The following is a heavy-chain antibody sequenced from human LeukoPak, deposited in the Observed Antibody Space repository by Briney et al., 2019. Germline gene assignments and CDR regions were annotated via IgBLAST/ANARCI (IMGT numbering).Heavy chain of an antibody. CDR2: IYYSGST. CDR1: GGSISSYY. V-gene: IGHV4-39*07. J-gene: IGHJ6*03. Sequence: SETLSLTCTVSGGSISSYYWSWIRQPPGKGLEWIGSIYYSGSTYYNPSLKSRVTISVDTSKNQFSLKLSSVTAADTAVYYCASYGSGSYYYYYMDVWGKGTTVTVSS. CDR3: ASYGSGSYYYYYMDV. D-gene: IGHD3-10*01.